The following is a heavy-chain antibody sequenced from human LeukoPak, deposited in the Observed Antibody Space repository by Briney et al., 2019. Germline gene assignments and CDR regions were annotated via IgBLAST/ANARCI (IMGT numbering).Heavy chain of an antibody. J-gene: IGHJ4*02. CDR1: GFTFSSYG. Sequence: GRSLRLSCAASGFTFSSYGMHWVRQAPGKGLEWVAVIWYDGSNKYYADSVKGRFTISRDNSKNTLYLQMNSLRAEDTAVYYCARDQDSSGYYSRFDYWGQGTLVTVSS. D-gene: IGHD3-22*01. CDR3: ARDQDSSGYYSRFDY. V-gene: IGHV3-33*01. CDR2: IWYDGSNK.